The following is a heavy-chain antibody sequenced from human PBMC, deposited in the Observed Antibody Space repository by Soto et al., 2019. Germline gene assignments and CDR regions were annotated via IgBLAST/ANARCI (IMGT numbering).Heavy chain of an antibody. D-gene: IGHD5-18*01. CDR2: IYYSGST. Sequence: SETLSLTCTVSGGSINSGGYYWNWIRQHPGKGLEWIGYIYYSGSTYYNPSLKSRVIISVDTSKNQFSLKLNSVTAADTAVYSCARTPWDGYTGYYFDYWGQGTLVTVSS. V-gene: IGHV4-31*03. CDR1: GGSINSGGYY. J-gene: IGHJ4*02. CDR3: ARTPWDGYTGYYFDY.